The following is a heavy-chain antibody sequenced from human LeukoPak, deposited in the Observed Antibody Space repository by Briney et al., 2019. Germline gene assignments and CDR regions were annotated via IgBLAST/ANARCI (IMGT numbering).Heavy chain of an antibody. CDR1: GFTFSNYG. J-gene: IGHJ4*02. CDR3: ARDSRLEWTEYYFDF. V-gene: IGHV3-30*03. CDR2: ISYDGSNK. D-gene: IGHD3/OR15-3a*01. Sequence: GGSLRLSCAASGFTFSNYGMHWVRQAPGKGLEWVAIISYDGSNKFYADSVKGRFTISRDNSKNTLYLQMNSLKPEDTAVYFCARDSRLEWTEYYFDFWGQGTLVTVSS.